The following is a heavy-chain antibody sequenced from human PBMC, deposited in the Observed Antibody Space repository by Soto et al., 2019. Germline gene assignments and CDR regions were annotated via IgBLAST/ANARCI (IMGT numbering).Heavy chain of an antibody. D-gene: IGHD3-3*01. Sequence: ASETLSLTCTVSGGSISSGGYYWSWIRQHSGKGLEWIGYIYYSGSTYYNPSLKSRVTISVDTSKNQFSLKLSSVTAADTAVYYCASVFWSGYYREVRSFDPWG. V-gene: IGHV4-31*03. CDR1: GGSISSGGYY. CDR3: ASVFWSGYYREVRSFDP. J-gene: IGHJ5*02. CDR2: IYYSGST.